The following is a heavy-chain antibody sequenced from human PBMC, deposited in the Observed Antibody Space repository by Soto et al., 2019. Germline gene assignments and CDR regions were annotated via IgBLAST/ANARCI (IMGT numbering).Heavy chain of an antibody. CDR1: GGSISSSSYY. CDR3: AREEKQWLVYYYYYGMDV. J-gene: IGHJ6*02. D-gene: IGHD6-19*01. Sequence: SETLSLTCTVSGGSISSSSYYWGWIRQPPGKGLEWIGSIYYSGSTYYNPSLKRRVTISVDTSKNQFSLKLSSVTAADTAVYYCAREEKQWLVYYYYYGMDVWGQGTTVTVSS. CDR2: IYYSGST. V-gene: IGHV4-39*07.